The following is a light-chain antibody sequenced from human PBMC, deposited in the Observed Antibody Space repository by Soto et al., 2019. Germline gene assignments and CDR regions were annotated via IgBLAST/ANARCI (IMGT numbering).Light chain of an antibody. CDR2: EVD. V-gene: IGLV2-8*01. CDR1: SSDVGGYTF. J-gene: IGLJ2*01. CDR3: SSYAGSDNLI. Sequence: QSALTQPPSASGSPGQSVTISCTGTSSDVGGYTFVSWYQQHPGKAPKVMIFEVDKRPSGVPDRFSGSKSGNTASLTVSGLQAEDEDDYYCSSYAGSDNLIFGGGTQLTVL.